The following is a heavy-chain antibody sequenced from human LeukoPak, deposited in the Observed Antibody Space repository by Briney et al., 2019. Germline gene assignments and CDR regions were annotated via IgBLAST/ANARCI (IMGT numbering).Heavy chain of an antibody. D-gene: IGHD2-15*01. J-gene: IGHJ5*02. CDR3: ARERSGGVVVVVAATRPSYNWFDP. V-gene: IGHV1-18*01. CDR2: ISAYNGNT. CDR1: GYTFTSYG. Sequence: ASVTVSCKASGYTFTSYGISWVRQAPGQGLEWMGWISAYNGNTNYAQKLQGRVTMTTDTSTSTAYMELRSLRSEDTAVYYCARERSGGVVVVVAATRPSYNWFDPWGQGTLVTVSS.